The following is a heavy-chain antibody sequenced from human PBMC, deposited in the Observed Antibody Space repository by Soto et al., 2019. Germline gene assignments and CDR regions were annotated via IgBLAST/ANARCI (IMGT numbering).Heavy chain of an antibody. CDR1: GFTFSSYA. D-gene: IGHD4-17*01. CDR3: AKDRAVYGDYGAFAFDI. J-gene: IGHJ3*02. CDR2: ISGSGGST. Sequence: EVQLLESGGGLVQPGGSLRLSCAASGFTFSSYAMSWVRQAPGKGLEWVAAISGSGGSTYYADSVKGRFTISRNNSKNTLYLQMNSLSAEDTAVYYCAKDRAVYGDYGAFAFDIWGQGTMVTVSS. V-gene: IGHV3-23*01.